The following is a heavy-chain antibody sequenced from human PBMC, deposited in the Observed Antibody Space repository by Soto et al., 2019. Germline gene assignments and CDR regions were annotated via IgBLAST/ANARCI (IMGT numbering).Heavy chain of an antibody. D-gene: IGHD3-22*01. Sequence: QVQLQESGPGLVKPSETLSLTCTVSGGSISSYYWSWIRQPPGKGLEWIGYSYYSGSTNYNPSLKSRVTISVDTSKNQFSLKLSAVTAADPAVYYCAREWYYYDSSGRGYYGMDVWGQGTTVTVSS. J-gene: IGHJ6*02. CDR2: SYYSGST. CDR1: GGSISSYY. CDR3: AREWYYYDSSGRGYYGMDV. V-gene: IGHV4-59*01.